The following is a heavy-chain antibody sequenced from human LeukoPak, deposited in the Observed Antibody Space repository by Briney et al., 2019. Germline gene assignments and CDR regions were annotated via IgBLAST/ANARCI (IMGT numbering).Heavy chain of an antibody. Sequence: SETLSLTCAVYGGSFSGYSWSWIRQPPGKGLEWIGEINQRRNTNYNPSLKSRVTISIDTSKNQFSLKLSSVTAADTAVYFCARHGWHAWYFDLWGRGTLVTVSS. CDR3: ARHGWHAWYFDL. D-gene: IGHD6-19*01. J-gene: IGHJ2*01. CDR2: INQRRNT. V-gene: IGHV4-34*01. CDR1: GGSFSGYS.